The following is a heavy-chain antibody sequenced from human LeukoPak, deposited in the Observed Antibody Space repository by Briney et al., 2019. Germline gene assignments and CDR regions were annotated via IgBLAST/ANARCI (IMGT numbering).Heavy chain of an antibody. J-gene: IGHJ4*02. V-gene: IGHV1-18*01. Sequence: GASVKVSCKASGYTFTSYGISWVRQAPGQGLEWMGWISAYNGNTNYAQKLQGRVTMTTDTSTSTAYMELSSLRSEDTAVYYCATDVFLVGATTMDYWGQGTLVTVSS. CDR1: GYTFTSYG. CDR2: ISAYNGNT. D-gene: IGHD1-26*01. CDR3: ATDVFLVGATTMDY.